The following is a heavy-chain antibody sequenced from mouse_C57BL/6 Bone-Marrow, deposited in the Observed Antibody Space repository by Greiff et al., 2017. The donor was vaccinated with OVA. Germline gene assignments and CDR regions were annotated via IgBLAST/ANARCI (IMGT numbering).Heavy chain of an antibody. Sequence: EVHLVESGEGLVKPGGSLKLSCAASGFTFSSYAMSWVRQTPEKRLEWVAYISSGGDCIYYADTVKGRFTISRDNARNTLYLQMSSLKSEDTAMYYCTRDPSYYGSSYYAMDYWGQGTSVTVSS. CDR1: GFTFSSYA. CDR2: ISSGGDCI. V-gene: IGHV5-9-1*02. J-gene: IGHJ4*01. CDR3: TRDPSYYGSSYYAMDY. D-gene: IGHD1-1*01.